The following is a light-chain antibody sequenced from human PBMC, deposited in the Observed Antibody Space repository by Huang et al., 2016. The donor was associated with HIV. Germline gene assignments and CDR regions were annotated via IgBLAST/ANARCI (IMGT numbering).Light chain of an antibody. Sequence: EIVMTPSPATLSVSPGDGATLSCRASESVSSNLDWYQQTPGQAPRLLIYGATTRAAGTPATCSGSGSATVFSLTISSLQSEDFAFYHCQQYNTWPWTFGQGTKVEI. CDR3: QQYNTWPWT. CDR2: GAT. J-gene: IGKJ1*01. CDR1: ESVSSN. V-gene: IGKV3-15*01.